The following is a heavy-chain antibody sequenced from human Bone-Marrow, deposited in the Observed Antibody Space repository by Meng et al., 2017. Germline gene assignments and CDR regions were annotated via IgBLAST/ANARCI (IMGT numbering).Heavy chain of an antibody. V-gene: IGHV4-31*01. D-gene: IGHD2-15*01. CDR3: ARGRASCSSGGCSLGWFDP. CDR1: GGSINSAGYY. J-gene: IGHJ5*02. Sequence: HHRRAAPGWVKPHRTPSLTCSSSGGSINSAGYYWSWIRQHPGKGLEWIGYIYYTENTYYNPSLKSPMTISLDKSKNQFSLKLNSVTVADTAVYYCARGRASCSSGGCSLGWFDPWGQGTLVTVSS. CDR2: IYYTENT.